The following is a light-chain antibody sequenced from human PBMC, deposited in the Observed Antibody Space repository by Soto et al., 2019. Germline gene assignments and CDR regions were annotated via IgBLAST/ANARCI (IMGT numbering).Light chain of an antibody. Sequence: SALTQPASVSGSPGQSITISCTGTSNDIGANHYVSWYQHHPGKAPKILIYEAANRPSGVSHRFAGSKSGNTASLTISGLQAEDEAEYFCTSYTSTTTLVVGGGTKLTVL. CDR3: TSYTSTTTLV. V-gene: IGLV2-14*01. CDR1: SNDIGANHY. J-gene: IGLJ2*01. CDR2: EAA.